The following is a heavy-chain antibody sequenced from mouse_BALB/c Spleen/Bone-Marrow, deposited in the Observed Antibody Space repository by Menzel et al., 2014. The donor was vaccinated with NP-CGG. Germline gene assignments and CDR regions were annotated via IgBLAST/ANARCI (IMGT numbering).Heavy chain of an antibody. D-gene: IGHD1-2*01. V-gene: IGHV14-3*02. CDR2: IDPANGNT. J-gene: IGHJ4*01. Sequence: VQLQQSGAELVKPGASVKLSCTVSGFNIRDTYMHWVKQRPEQGLEWNGRIDPANGNTKYDPKFQGKATITADTSSNTAYLQLSSQTSEDTAVYYCASATTATFYAMDYWGQGTSVTVSS. CDR1: GFNIRDTY. CDR3: ASATTATFYAMDY.